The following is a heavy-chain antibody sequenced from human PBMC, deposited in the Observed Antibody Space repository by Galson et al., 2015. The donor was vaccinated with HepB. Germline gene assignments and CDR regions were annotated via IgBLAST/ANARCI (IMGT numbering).Heavy chain of an antibody. V-gene: IGHV1-18*01. D-gene: IGHD3-10*01. CDR1: GYTFTNYG. Sequence: SVKVSCKASGYTFTNYGISWVRQAPGQGLEWMGWISAYNGNTNYAQKFQGRVTMATDTSTSTAYMELRSLRSDDTAVYYCARDNGFEDLLPDPWGQGTLVTVSS. CDR3: ARDNGFEDLLPDP. CDR2: ISAYNGNT. J-gene: IGHJ5*02.